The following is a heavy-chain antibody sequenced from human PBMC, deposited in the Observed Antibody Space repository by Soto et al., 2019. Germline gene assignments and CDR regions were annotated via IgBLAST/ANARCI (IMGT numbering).Heavy chain of an antibody. Sequence: QVQLVQSGAEVKKPGSSVKVSCKASGGTFSSYAITWVRQAPGQGLEWMGGIIPIFGRANYAQNFQGRVTITADESTSTAYMELSSVRSEDTAVYYCASVGGNSESTYWYFDLWGRGTLVAVSS. J-gene: IGHJ2*01. V-gene: IGHV1-69*01. D-gene: IGHD2-21*02. CDR3: ASVGGNSESTYWYFDL. CDR1: GGTFSSYA. CDR2: IIPIFGRA.